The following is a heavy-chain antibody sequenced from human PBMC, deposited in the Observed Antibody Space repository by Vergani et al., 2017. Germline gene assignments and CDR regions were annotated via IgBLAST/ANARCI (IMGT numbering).Heavy chain of an antibody. Sequence: QVQLVQSGAEVKKPGSSVKDSCKASGGTFSSYAISWVRQAPGQGLEWMGGIIPIFGTANYAQKFQGRVTITADESTSTAYMELSSLRSEDTAVYYCARNRFIGDFWSGFWFDPWGQGTLVTVSS. CDR1: GGTFSSYA. V-gene: IGHV1-69*12. D-gene: IGHD3-3*01. CDR3: ARNRFIGDFWSGFWFDP. CDR2: IIPIFGTA. J-gene: IGHJ5*02.